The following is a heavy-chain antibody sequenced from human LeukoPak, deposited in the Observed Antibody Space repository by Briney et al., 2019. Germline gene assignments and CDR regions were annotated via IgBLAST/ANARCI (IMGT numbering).Heavy chain of an antibody. CDR2: IYTSGST. J-gene: IGHJ4*02. Sequence: SETLSLTCTVSGGSISSYYWSWIRQPARKGLEWIGRIYTSGSTNYNPSLKSRVTISVDKCKNQFSLKLSSVTAADTAVYYCAREAYYDSSGYYQRVFYYWGQGTLVTVSS. CDR1: GGSISSYY. V-gene: IGHV4-4*07. D-gene: IGHD3-22*01. CDR3: AREAYYDSSGYYQRVFYY.